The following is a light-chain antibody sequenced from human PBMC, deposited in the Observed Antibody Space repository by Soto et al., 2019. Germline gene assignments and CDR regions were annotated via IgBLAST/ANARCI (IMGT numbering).Light chain of an antibody. V-gene: IGKV1-5*03. CDR3: QQYISYPWT. CDR2: KAS. Sequence: DIQMTQSPSTPSASVGDRFTITCRASQSISSCLSWYQQKPGKAPKLLIYKASTLESGVQSNFSGSGSRTEFTLTLSSLQPEDFATEFCQQYISYPWTFGQ. CDR1: QSISSC. J-gene: IGKJ1*01.